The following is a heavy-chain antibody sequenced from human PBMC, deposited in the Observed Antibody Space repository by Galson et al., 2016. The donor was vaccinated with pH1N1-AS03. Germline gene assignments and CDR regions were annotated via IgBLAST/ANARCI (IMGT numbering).Heavy chain of an antibody. CDR3: ARDRYFSGWIYEGWFDP. CDR2: IHYSGST. D-gene: IGHD1-7*01. CDR1: GGSINSHY. Sequence: LSLTCTVSGGSINSHYWSWIRQPPGQGLEWIGCIHYSGSTNYNPSLKSRVTISLDTSKRQLSLKLSSVTAADTAVYYCARDRYFSGWIYEGWFDPRGQGTLVTVSS. V-gene: IGHV4-59*11. J-gene: IGHJ5*02.